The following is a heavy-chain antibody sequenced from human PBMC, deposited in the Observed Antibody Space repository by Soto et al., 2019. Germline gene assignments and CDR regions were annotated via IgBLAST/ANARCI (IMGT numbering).Heavy chain of an antibody. J-gene: IGHJ6*02. CDR3: ARDGGSGMDG. CDR2: SHAGNGYT. D-gene: IGHD3-16*01. V-gene: IGHV1-3*02. CDR1: GSTFTTYS. Sequence: ASVKVSCKASGSTFTTYSMHWVRQAPGHRLEWMGWSHAGNGYTQYSQDFQGRGTITRDTSASTAYMELSSLTSEDMAVYYCARDGGSGMDGWGQVTTVTVAS.